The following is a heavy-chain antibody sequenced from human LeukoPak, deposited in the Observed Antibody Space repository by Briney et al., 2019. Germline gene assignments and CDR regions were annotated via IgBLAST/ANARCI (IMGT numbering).Heavy chain of an antibody. CDR3: ATSRNYYDSSGYLDGFDY. J-gene: IGHJ4*02. CDR2: INHSGST. Sequence: ASETLSLTCAVYGGSFSGYYWSWIRQPPGKGLEWIGEINHSGSTDYNPSLKSRVTISVDTSKNQFSLKLSSVTAADTAVYYCATSRNYYDSSGYLDGFDYWGQGTLVTVSS. V-gene: IGHV4-34*01. D-gene: IGHD3-22*01. CDR1: GGSFSGYY.